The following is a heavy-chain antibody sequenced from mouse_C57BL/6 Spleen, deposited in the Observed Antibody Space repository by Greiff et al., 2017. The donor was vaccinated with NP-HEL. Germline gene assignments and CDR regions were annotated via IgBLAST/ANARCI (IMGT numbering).Heavy chain of an antibody. J-gene: IGHJ2*01. CDR3: ARAYGSSLDY. CDR1: GFTFSSYA. V-gene: IGHV5-4*03. D-gene: IGHD1-1*01. CDR2: ISDGGSYT. Sequence: EVKVVESGGGLVKPGGSLKLSCAASGFTFSSYAMSWVRQTPEKRLEWVATISDGGSYTYYPDNVQGRFTISRDNAKNNLYLQMSHLKSEDTAMYYCARAYGSSLDYWGQGTTLTVSS.